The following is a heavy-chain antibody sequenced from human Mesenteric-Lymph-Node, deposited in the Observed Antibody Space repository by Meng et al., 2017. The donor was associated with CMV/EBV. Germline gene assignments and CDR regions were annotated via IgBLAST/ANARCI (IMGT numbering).Heavy chain of an antibody. CDR2: ISGSGDNT. Sequence: GGSLRLSCAASGFTFSSYAMSWVRQAPGKGLEWVSAISGSGDNTYCADSVKGRFTISRDNAKNSLYLQMNSLRAEDTAVYYCARAKYNWNDGNYYYGMDVWGQGTTVTVSS. J-gene: IGHJ6*02. D-gene: IGHD1-20*01. CDR1: GFTFSSYA. V-gene: IGHV3-23*01. CDR3: ARAKYNWNDGNYYYGMDV.